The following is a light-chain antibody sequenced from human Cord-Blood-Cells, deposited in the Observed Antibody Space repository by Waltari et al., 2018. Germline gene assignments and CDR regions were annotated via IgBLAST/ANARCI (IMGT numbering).Light chain of an antibody. CDR2: EGS. Sequence: QSALTQPAPVSGSPGQSITISCTGNSSDVGSYNLVSWYQQHPGKAPKLMIYEGSKRPSGVSNRFSGSKSGNTASLTISGLQAEDEADYYCCSYAGSSTYVFGTGTKVTVL. CDR3: CSYAGSSTYV. J-gene: IGLJ1*01. V-gene: IGLV2-23*01. CDR1: SSDVGSYNL.